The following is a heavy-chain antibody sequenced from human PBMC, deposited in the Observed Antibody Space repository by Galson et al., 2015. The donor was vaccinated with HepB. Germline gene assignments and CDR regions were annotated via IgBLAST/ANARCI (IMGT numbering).Heavy chain of an antibody. Sequence: SVKVSCKASGYTFTSYDINWVRQATGQGLEWMGWMNPNSGNTGYAQKFQGRVTMTRNTSISTAYMELSSLRSEDTAVYYCARGRDIVVVPAPPQRPNFDYWGQGTLVTVSS. J-gene: IGHJ4*02. CDR2: MNPNSGNT. CDR1: GYTFTSYD. D-gene: IGHD2-2*01. CDR3: ARGRDIVVVPAPPQRPNFDY. V-gene: IGHV1-8*01.